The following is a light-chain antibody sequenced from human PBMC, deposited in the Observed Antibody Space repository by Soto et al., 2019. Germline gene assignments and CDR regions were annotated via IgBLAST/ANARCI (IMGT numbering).Light chain of an antibody. V-gene: IGLV2-11*01. Sequence: VLTQPASVSGSPGQSITISCTGTSSDVGGYNYVSWYQQHPGKAPKLMIYDVSKRPSGVPDRFSGSKSGNTASLTISGLQAEDEADYYCCSYAGSYTFEVFGTGTKVTVL. CDR1: SSDVGGYNY. CDR3: CSYAGSYTFEV. CDR2: DVS. J-gene: IGLJ1*01.